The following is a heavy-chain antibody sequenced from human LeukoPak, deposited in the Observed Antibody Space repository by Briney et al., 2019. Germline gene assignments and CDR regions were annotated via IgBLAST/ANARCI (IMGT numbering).Heavy chain of an antibody. D-gene: IGHD3-9*01. CDR3: ARALSRYFDWSHPLCY. V-gene: IGHV1-46*01. CDR2: INPSGGST. J-gene: IGHJ4*02. Sequence: ASVKVSCQASGYSFTGYYMHWVRQAPGQGLEWMGIINPSGGSTSYAQKLQGRVTMTRDTSTSTVYMELSSLRSEDTAVYYCARALSRYFDWSHPLCYWGQGTLVTVSS. CDR1: GYSFTGYY.